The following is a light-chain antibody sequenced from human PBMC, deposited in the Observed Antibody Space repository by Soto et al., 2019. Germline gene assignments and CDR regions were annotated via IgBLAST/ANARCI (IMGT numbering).Light chain of an antibody. J-gene: IGLJ3*02. CDR2: YDD. CDR3: SAWDDSLHGVV. CDR1: SSNIENNA. V-gene: IGLV1-36*01. Sequence: QSVLTQPPSVSAAPRQRVTISCSGSSSNIENNAVNWYQQLPGKAPKLLIYYDDLLSSGVSDRFSGSKSGTSASLAISGRQAEDEADYYCSAWDDSLHGVVFGGGTKVTVL.